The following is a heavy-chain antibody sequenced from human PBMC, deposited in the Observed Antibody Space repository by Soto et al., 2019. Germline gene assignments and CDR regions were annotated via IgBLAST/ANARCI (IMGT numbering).Heavy chain of an antibody. CDR1: GYTFTSYA. CDR2: INAGNGNT. D-gene: IGHD1-26*01. Sequence: QVQLVQSGAEVKKPGASVKVSCKASGYTFTSYAMHWVRQAPGQRLEWMGWINAGNGNTKYSQKFQGRVTITRDTSASTAYMELSSLRSEDTAVYYCARGPAIGPGVGAFDIWGQGTMVTVSS. CDR3: ARGPAIGPGVGAFDI. J-gene: IGHJ3*02. V-gene: IGHV1-3*01.